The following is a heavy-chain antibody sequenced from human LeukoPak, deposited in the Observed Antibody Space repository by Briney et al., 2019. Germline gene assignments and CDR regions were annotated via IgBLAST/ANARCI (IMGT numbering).Heavy chain of an antibody. J-gene: IGHJ4*02. D-gene: IGHD2-2*01. Sequence: PETLSLTCAVYGGSFSGYYWSWIRQPPGKGLEWIGEINHSGSTNYNPSLKSRVTISVDTSKNQFSLKLSSVTAADTAVYYCARGVVPAARGLDYWGQGTLVTVSS. CDR2: INHSGST. CDR3: ARGVVPAARGLDY. CDR1: GGSFSGYY. V-gene: IGHV4-34*01.